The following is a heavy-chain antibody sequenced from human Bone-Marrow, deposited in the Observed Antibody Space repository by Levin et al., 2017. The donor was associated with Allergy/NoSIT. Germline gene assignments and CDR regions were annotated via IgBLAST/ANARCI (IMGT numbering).Heavy chain of an antibody. D-gene: IGHD4-11*01. CDR1: GFTFSDYY. V-gene: IGHV3-11*01. Sequence: PGGSLRLSCEASGFTFSDYYMSWIRQAPGKGLEWVSYISSSGSIRYYADSVKGRFTISRDNAKNSLYLQMNSLRAEDTAVYYCARVAYNNYVGDYWGQGSLVTVSS. CDR3: ARVAYNNYVGDY. CDR2: ISSSGSIR. J-gene: IGHJ4*02.